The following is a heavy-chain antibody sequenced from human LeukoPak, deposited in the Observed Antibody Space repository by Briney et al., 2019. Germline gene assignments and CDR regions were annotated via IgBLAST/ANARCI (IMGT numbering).Heavy chain of an antibody. D-gene: IGHD6-19*01. CDR1: GVSISSYY. V-gene: IGHV4-59*01. J-gene: IGHJ4*02. CDR2: IYYSGST. CDR3: ARSVGGWYYFDY. Sequence: SETLSLTCTVSGVSISSYYWSWIRQPPGKGLEWIGYIYYSGSTNYNPSLKSRVTISVDTSKNQFSLKLSSVTAADTAVYYCARSVGGWYYFDYWGQGTLVTVSS.